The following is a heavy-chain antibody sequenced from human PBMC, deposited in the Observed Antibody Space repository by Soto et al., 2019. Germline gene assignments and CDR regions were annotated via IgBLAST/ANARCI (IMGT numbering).Heavy chain of an antibody. CDR2: ISSSSSTI. D-gene: IGHD3-3*01. J-gene: IGHJ4*02. Sequence: GGSLRLSCAASGFTFSSYSMNWVRQAPGKGLEWVSYISSSSSTIYYADSVKGRFTISRDNAKNSLYLQMNSLRAEDTAVYYCARDSDEQTYYDFWSGYYPGTFDYWGQGTLVTVSS. V-gene: IGHV3-48*01. CDR1: GFTFSSYS. CDR3: ARDSDEQTYYDFWSGYYPGTFDY.